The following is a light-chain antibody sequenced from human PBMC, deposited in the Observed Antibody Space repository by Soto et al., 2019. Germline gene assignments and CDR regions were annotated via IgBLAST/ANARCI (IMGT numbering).Light chain of an antibody. CDR3: SSYTSSSTLPYV. CDR2: DVS. Sequence: QSALTQPASVSGSPGQSITISCTGTSSDVGGYNYVSWYQQHPGKAPKLMISDVSNRPSGVSNRFSGSKSGNTASLTISGFQAEDEADYYCSSYTSSSTLPYVFGTGTKVTVL. V-gene: IGLV2-14*03. CDR1: SSDVGGYNY. J-gene: IGLJ1*01.